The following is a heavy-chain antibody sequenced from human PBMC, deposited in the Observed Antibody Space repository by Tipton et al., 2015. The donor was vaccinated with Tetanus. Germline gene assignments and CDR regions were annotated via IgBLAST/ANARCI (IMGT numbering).Heavy chain of an antibody. J-gene: IGHJ6*02. CDR2: IDPNSGDT. Sequence: QLVQSGAEVKKPGASVKVSCKASGYTFTGQYMYWVRQAPGQGLEWVGWIDPNSGDTIYAQNFQGRITMTRDTSISTVYMELSRLRSDDTAVYYCARDRGDYTYYGMDVWGPGTTVTVSS. D-gene: IGHD3-22*01. V-gene: IGHV1-2*02. CDR3: ARDRGDYTYYGMDV. CDR1: GYTFTGQY.